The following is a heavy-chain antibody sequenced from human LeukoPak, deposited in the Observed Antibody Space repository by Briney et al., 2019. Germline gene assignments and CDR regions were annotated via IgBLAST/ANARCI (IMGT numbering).Heavy chain of an antibody. CDR2: ISGSGDKT. Sequence: PGGSLRLSCAASGFTFSNFAMIWVRQAPGKGLEWVSAISGSGDKTHYADSVKGRFTISRGNSKSVLYMQLNNLRLEDTAVYYCGEGHWGRGTLVTVSS. V-gene: IGHV3-23*01. J-gene: IGHJ4*02. CDR3: GEGH. CDR1: GFTFSNFA.